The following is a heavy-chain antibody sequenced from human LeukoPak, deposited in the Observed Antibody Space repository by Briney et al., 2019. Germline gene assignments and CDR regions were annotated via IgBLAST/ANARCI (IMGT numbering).Heavy chain of an antibody. CDR1: GFTFSSYG. J-gene: IGHJ4*02. CDR2: IRNSGSTI. CDR3: ARTNYGGIDY. V-gene: IGHV3-48*04. Sequence: PGGSLRLSCAASGFTFSSYGMHWVRQAPGKGLEWISYIRNSGSTIYYADSVKGRFTISRDNAKNSLYLQMNSLRAEDTAVYYCARTNYGGIDYWGQGTLVTVSS. D-gene: IGHD4-23*01.